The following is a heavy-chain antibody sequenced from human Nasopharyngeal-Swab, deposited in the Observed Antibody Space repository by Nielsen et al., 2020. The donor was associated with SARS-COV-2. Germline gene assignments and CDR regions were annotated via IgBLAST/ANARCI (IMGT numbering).Heavy chain of an antibody. CDR3: ARFSRYYYYYGMDV. D-gene: IGHD2/OR15-2a*01. Sequence: ASVKVSCKTSGYTFTSYGISWVRQAPGQGLEWMGWISAYNGNTNYAQKFQGRVTMTRNTSISTAYMELSSLRSEDTAVYYCARFSRYYYYYGMDVWGQGTTVTVSS. CDR1: GYTFTSYG. J-gene: IGHJ6*02. CDR2: ISAYNGNT. V-gene: IGHV1-18*01.